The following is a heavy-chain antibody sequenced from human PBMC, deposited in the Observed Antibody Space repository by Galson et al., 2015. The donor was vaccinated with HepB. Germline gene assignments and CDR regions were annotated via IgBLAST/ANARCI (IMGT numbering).Heavy chain of an antibody. CDR2: IIPSIGSG. CDR1: GGIFSSHT. J-gene: IGHJ4*02. CDR3: ARQYDTSGYYPY. V-gene: IGHV1-69*13. D-gene: IGHD3-22*01. Sequence: SVKVSCKASGGIFSSHTISWRRQAPGQGLEWMGGIIPSIGSGNYVQKFRGRVTITADESKSTTYMELSSLRSEVTAVYYCARQYDTSGYYPYWRRGTLVTVSS.